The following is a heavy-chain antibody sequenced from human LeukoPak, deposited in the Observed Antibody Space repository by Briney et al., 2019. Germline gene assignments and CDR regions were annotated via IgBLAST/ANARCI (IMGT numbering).Heavy chain of an antibody. CDR2: VHYDRTNK. CDR1: GFTFSTYG. Sequence: GGSLRLSCAASGFTFSTYGMYWVRQAPGKGLEWVALVHYDRTNKKYADSVRGRFTTSRDNSKNTVFLQMNSLRVEDTAFYYCAKDQTGISYDAFDVWGQGTMVTVSS. V-gene: IGHV3-30*02. J-gene: IGHJ3*01. CDR3: AKDQTGISYDAFDV.